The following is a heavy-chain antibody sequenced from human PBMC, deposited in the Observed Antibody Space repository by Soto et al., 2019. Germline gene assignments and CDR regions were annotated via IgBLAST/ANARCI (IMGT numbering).Heavy chain of an antibody. D-gene: IGHD4-17*01. Sequence: VQSLKISCKTSGHRFTTYWISWVRQMSGTGLAYIGKINPPYSETNFSPSFEGHVTFSVDRSTITAYVRWNSLKASDTAMYYCASPTMTSTSFYYAMDVWGQGTTVTVSS. CDR3: ASPTMTSTSFYYAMDV. J-gene: IGHJ6*02. CDR1: GHRFTTYW. V-gene: IGHV5-10-1*01. CDR2: INPPYSET.